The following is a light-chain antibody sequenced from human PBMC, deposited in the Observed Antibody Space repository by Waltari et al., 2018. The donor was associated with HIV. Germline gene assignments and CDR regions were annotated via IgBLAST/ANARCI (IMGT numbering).Light chain of an antibody. Sequence: QSVLTQPPSVSEAPRQRVTISCSGSSSHIGNNAVHWYQQLPGKAPKLLIYYDDLLPSGVSDRFSGSKSGTSASLAISGLQSEDEADYYCAAWDDSLNDRVFGGGTKLTVL. CDR2: YDD. CDR1: SSHIGNNA. V-gene: IGLV1-36*01. J-gene: IGLJ3*02. CDR3: AAWDDSLNDRV.